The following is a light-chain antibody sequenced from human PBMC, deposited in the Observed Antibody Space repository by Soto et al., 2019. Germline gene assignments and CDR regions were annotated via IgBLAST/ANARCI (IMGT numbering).Light chain of an antibody. Sequence: QSVLTQPASVSGSPGQSITISCTRTTSDVGSFNFFTWYQHHPGEAPKRIIYEATKRPSGVSNRFSGSKSGNTASRTISGLQADDEADYYCCSYAGTSIGFGGGSKLTVL. CDR1: TSDVGSFNF. V-gene: IGLV2-23*01. J-gene: IGLJ2*01. CDR3: CSYAGTSIG. CDR2: EAT.